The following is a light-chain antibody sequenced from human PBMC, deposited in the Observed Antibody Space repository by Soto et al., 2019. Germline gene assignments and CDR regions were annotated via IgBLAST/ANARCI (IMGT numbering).Light chain of an antibody. CDR3: QQRSNWPGLT. CDR1: QSVSSY. V-gene: IGKV3-11*01. CDR2: DAS. Sequence: EIVLTQSPATLSLSPGERATLSCRASQSVSSYLAWYQQKPGQAPRLLIYDASNRATGIPARFSGSESGTDFTLTISSLETEDLAVYYCQQRSNWPGLTFGGGSKVEIK. J-gene: IGKJ4*01.